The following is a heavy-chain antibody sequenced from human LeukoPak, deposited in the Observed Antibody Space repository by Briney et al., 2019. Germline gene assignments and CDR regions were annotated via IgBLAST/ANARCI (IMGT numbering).Heavy chain of an antibody. CDR3: ARETLVVVTAVNWFDP. V-gene: IGHV3-9*01. J-gene: IGHJ5*02. CDR1: GFTFDDYA. D-gene: IGHD2-21*02. Sequence: PGGSLRLSCAASGFTFDDYAMHWVRQAPGKGLEWVSGISWNSGSIGYADSVKGRFTISRDNAKNSLYLQMNSLRAEDTAVYYCARETLVVVTAVNWFDPWGQGTLVTVSS. CDR2: ISWNSGSI.